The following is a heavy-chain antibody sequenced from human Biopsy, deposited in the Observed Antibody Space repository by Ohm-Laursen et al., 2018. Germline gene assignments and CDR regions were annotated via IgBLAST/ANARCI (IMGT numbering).Heavy chain of an antibody. Sequence: GTLSLTCIVSGGSISGYHWSWIRKSPGKGLEWLAYISYTGGITSNPSLSGRATMSLDTSKSQFSLRLIYVTAADTAVYYCARMPHFDYWGQGILVTVSS. CDR3: ARMPHFDY. CDR1: GGSISGYH. V-gene: IGHV4-59*01. J-gene: IGHJ4*02. CDR2: ISYTGGI. D-gene: IGHD2-2*01.